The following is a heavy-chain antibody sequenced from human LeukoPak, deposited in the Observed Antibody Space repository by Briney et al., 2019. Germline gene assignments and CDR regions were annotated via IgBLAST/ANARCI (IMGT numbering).Heavy chain of an antibody. Sequence: ASVKVSCKASGYTFTMYYIHWVRQAPGQGLEWMGMINPSDGATTYAQRFQGRVTMTRDMSTTTVYMDLRSLRAEDTAVYFCGREQRGGLSGNLGGLFATYHTYYYMDVWGRGTTVTVSS. D-gene: IGHD3-16*01. CDR1: GYTFTMYY. V-gene: IGHV1-46*01. CDR3: GREQRGGLSGNLGGLFATYHTYYYMDV. J-gene: IGHJ6*03. CDR2: INPSDGAT.